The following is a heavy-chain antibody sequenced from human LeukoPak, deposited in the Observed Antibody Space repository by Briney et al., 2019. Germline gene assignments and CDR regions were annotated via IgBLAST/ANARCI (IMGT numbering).Heavy chain of an antibody. CDR3: ARDLGITGAEYFDY. J-gene: IGHJ4*02. Sequence: ASVKVSCKASGYTFTGYYMHWVRQAPGQGLEWMGWINPNSGGTNYAQKFQGRVTMTRDTSISTAYMELSRLRSDDTAVYYCARDLGITGAEYFDYWGQGTLVTVSS. V-gene: IGHV1-2*02. CDR1: GYTFTGYY. D-gene: IGHD1-20*01. CDR2: INPNSGGT.